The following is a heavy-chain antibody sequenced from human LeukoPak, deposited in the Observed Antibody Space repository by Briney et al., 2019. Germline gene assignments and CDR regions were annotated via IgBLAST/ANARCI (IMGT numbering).Heavy chain of an antibody. V-gene: IGHV3-23*01. Sequence: PGGSLRLSCAASGFTFSSYAMSWVRQAPGKGLEWVSTFSGTSTNSYADAVKGRVTISRDNSKNTLYLQMNSLRAEDTAVYYCAKLKQWQPQRYFCEYWGQGALVTVAS. D-gene: IGHD6-19*01. J-gene: IGHJ4*02. CDR1: GFTFSSYA. CDR3: AKLKQWQPQRYFCEY. CDR2: FSGTSTN.